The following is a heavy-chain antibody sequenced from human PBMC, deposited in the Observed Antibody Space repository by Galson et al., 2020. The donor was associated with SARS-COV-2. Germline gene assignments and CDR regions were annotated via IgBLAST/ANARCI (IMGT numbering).Heavy chain of an antibody. CDR1: GGSFSDYY. D-gene: IGHD6-13*01. V-gene: IGHV4-34*01. CDR3: ARQRRIAAPDTIYFYGMDV. CDR2: ITHSGST. J-gene: IGHJ6*02. Sequence: SQASETLSLTCAVYGGSFSDYYWSWIRQSPGRGLEWIGEITHSGSTSYNPSLKSRVTISVDTSKNQFSLKMRSVTAADTAVYYCARQRRIAAPDTIYFYGMDVWGQGTTVTVSS.